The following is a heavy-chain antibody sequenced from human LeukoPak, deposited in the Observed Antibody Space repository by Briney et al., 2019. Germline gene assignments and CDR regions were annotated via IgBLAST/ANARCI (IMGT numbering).Heavy chain of an antibody. CDR2: IYYSGSA. Sequence: PSETLSLTCTVSGGSISSYYWSWIRQPPGKGLEWIGYIYYSGSAYYNPSLKSRVTISVDTSKNQFSLKLSSVTAADTAVYYCARQRSKWWFDPWGQGTLVTVSS. CDR3: ARQRSKWWFDP. D-gene: IGHD2-8*01. CDR1: GGSISSYY. V-gene: IGHV4-59*08. J-gene: IGHJ5*02.